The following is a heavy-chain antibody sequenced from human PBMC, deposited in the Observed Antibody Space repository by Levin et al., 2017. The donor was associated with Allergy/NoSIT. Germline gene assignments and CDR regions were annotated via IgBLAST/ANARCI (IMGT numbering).Heavy chain of an antibody. CDR3: ARDLSGGGYYTD. CDR1: SGSVSSSNW. Sequence: SETLSLTCVVSSGSVSSSNWWSWVRQPPGKGLEWIGEVYHTGNTNYNPSLKSRVTISVDKSKNQFSLKLSSVTAADTAVYYCARDLSGGGYYTDWGQGTLVTVSS. J-gene: IGHJ4*02. V-gene: IGHV4-4*02. D-gene: IGHD3-3*01. CDR2: VYHTGNT.